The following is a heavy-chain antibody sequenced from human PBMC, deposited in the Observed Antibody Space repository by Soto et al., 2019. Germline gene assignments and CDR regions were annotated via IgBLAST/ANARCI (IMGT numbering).Heavy chain of an antibody. CDR2: ISAYNGNT. D-gene: IGHD2-2*01. CDR3: ARXLADIVVVPAAPYGMDV. J-gene: IGHJ6*02. Sequence: ASVKVSCKASGYTFTSYGISWVRQPPGQGLEWMGWISAYNGNTNYAQKLQGRVTMTTDTSTSTAYMELRSLRSDDTAVYYCARXLADIVVVPAAPYGMDVWGQGTTVTVSS. CDR1: GYTFTSYG. V-gene: IGHV1-18*04.